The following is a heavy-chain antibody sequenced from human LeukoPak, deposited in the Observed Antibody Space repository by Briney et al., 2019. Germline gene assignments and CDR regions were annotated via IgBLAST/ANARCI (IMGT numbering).Heavy chain of an antibody. D-gene: IGHD6-13*01. CDR2: ISYDGSNK. CDR3: AREAQGIAAAGYYFDY. CDR1: GFTFSSYA. Sequence: GGSLRLSCAASGFTFSSYALHWVRQAPGKGLEWVAIISYDGSNKYYADSVKGRFTISRDNSKNTLYLQMNSLRAEDTAVYYCAREAQGIAAAGYYFDYWGQGTLVTVSS. J-gene: IGHJ4*02. V-gene: IGHV3-30-3*01.